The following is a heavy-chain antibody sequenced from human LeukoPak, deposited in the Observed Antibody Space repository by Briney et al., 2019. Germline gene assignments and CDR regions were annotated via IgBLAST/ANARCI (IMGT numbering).Heavy chain of an antibody. CDR3: ARAYSSGWALDY. D-gene: IGHD6-19*01. V-gene: IGHV4-59*01. CDR1: GGSISTYY. Sequence: SETLSLTCTVSGGSISTYYWTWIRQPPGKGLEWIGYIYYSGSTNYNPSLKSRVTISVDTSKNQFSLKLSSVTAADTAVYYCARAYSSGWALDYWGQGTLVTVSS. CDR2: IYYSGST. J-gene: IGHJ4*02.